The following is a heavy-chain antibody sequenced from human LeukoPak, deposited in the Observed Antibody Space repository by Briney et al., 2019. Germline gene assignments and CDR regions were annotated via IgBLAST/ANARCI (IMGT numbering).Heavy chain of an antibody. CDR3: ARGPRYCSGGSCYYYYYYMDV. CDR2: INPNSGGT. J-gene: IGHJ6*03. CDR1: GYTFTSNA. D-gene: IGHD2-15*01. V-gene: IGHV1-2*02. Sequence: ASVKVSCKASGYTFTSNAINWVRQAPGQGLEWMGWINPNSGGTNYAQKFQGRVTMTRDTSISTAYMELSRLRSDDTAVYYCARGPRYCSGGSCYYYYYYMDVWGKGTTVTVSS.